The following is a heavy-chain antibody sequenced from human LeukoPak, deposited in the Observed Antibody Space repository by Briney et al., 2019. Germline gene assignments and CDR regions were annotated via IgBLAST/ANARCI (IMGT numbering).Heavy chain of an antibody. CDR2: INTNTGNP. D-gene: IGHD5-18*01. Sequence: ASVKVSCKASGYTFTSYAMNWVRQAPGQGLEWMGGINTNTGNPTYAQGFTGRFVFSLDTSVSTAYLQISGLKAEDTAVYYCARMNSYGWRKGFDPWGQGTLVTVSS. CDR3: ARMNSYGWRKGFDP. J-gene: IGHJ5*02. V-gene: IGHV7-4-1*02. CDR1: GYTFTSYA.